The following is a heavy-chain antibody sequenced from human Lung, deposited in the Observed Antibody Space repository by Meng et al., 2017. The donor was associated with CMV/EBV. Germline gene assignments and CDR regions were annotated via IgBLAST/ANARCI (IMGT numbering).Heavy chain of an antibody. D-gene: IGHD2-2*02. CDR2: IIPILGIA. Sequence: SXXVSXXASGGTLSSYAISWVRQAPGQGLEWMGGIIPILGIANYAQKFQGRVTITADKSTSTAYMELSSLRSEDTAVYYGARGDIVVVPAAIPAYFDYWXQGTLVTVSS. V-gene: IGHV1-69*10. CDR3: ARGDIVVVPAAIPAYFDY. CDR1: GGTLSSYA. J-gene: IGHJ4*02.